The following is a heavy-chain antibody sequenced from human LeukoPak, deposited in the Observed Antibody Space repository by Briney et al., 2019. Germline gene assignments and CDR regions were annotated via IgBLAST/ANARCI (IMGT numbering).Heavy chain of an antibody. J-gene: IGHJ6*02. V-gene: IGHV4-59*01. CDR3: ARFGVYYDMGV. CDR2: IHCSGKA. CDR1: GGSISGYY. Sequence: PSETLSLTCTVSGGSISGYYWTWIRQPPGKGLEWIGQIHCSGKADYNPSLRSRITISVDTSKNQMSLKLSSVTAADTAVYYCARFGVYYDMGVWGQGTTVTVS. D-gene: IGHD3-16*01.